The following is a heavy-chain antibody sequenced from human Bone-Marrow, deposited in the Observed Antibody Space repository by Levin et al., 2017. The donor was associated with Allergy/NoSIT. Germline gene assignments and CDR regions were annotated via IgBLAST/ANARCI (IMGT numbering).Heavy chain of an antibody. Sequence: GGSLRLSCAASGFTFSSYGMHWVRQAPGKGLEWVAVISYDGSNKYYADSVKGRFTISRDNSKNTLYLQMNSLRAEDTAVYYCAKSWYSTYYYYGMDVWGQGTTVTVSS. V-gene: IGHV3-30*18. D-gene: IGHD2-15*01. CDR1: GFTFSSYG. CDR2: ISYDGSNK. J-gene: IGHJ6*02. CDR3: AKSWYSTYYYYGMDV.